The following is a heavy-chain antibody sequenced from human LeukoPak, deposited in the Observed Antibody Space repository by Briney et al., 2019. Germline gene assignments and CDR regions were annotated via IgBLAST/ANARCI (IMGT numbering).Heavy chain of an antibody. D-gene: IGHD1-26*01. J-gene: IGHJ4*02. CDR2: ISGSGSR. Sequence: PGGSLTLSCVASGCTFRSYSMSWVRQAPGKGLEWVSAISGSGSRYYADSVKGRFTISRDNSKNTLYLQMNSLTAEDTAGYYCAKGVQWELPFDYWGQGTLVTVSS. CDR1: GCTFRSYS. CDR3: AKGVQWELPFDY. V-gene: IGHV3-23*01.